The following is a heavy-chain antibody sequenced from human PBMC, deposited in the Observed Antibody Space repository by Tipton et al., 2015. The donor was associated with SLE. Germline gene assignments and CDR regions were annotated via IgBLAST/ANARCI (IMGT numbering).Heavy chain of an antibody. V-gene: IGHV4-39*07. D-gene: IGHD2-15*01. CDR2: IYYSGST. CDR1: GGSISTEPYY. CDR3: ARGMRYCSGGSCYGCSFDV. Sequence: TLSLTCTVSGGSISTEPYYWSLIRQSPGQGLEWIGSIYYSGSTYYNPSLKSRVTISVDTSKNQFSLTLSSVTAADTAVYYCARGMRYCSGGSCYGCSFDVWGQGTMVTVSS. J-gene: IGHJ3*01.